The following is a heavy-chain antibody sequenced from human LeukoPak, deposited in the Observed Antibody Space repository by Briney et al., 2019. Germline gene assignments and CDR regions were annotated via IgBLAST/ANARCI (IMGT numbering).Heavy chain of an antibody. CDR1: GFNFNNFA. Sequence: PGGSLRLSCAASGFNFNNFAMSWVRQAPGKGPEWLSAMTGPADTTYYAESVKGRFTISRDYSKSMVYLQMTSLRVEDTAIYYCAKGAEIDHWGQGTLVTDSS. V-gene: IGHV3-23*01. J-gene: IGHJ4*02. CDR3: AKGAEIDH. CDR2: MTGPADTT.